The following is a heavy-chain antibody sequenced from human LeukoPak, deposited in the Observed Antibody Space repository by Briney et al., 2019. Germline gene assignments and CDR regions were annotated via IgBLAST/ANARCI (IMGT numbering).Heavy chain of an antibody. CDR2: IYYSGST. CDR1: GASISSSY. D-gene: IGHD4-17*01. CDR3: AREGGTVPDY. V-gene: IGHV4-59*01. J-gene: IGHJ4*02. Sequence: PSETLSLTCTVSGASISSSYWSWIRQPPGKGLEWIGYIYYSGSTNYNPSLRSRVTISLDTSKKQFSLKLSSVTAADTAIYYCAREGGTVPDYWGQGTLVTVSS.